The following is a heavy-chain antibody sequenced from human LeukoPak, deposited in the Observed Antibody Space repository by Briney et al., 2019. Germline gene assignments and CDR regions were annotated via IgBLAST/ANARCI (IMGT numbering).Heavy chain of an antibody. D-gene: IGHD4-17*01. Sequence: PGGSLRLSCAVSGFTVSSNYMSWVRQAPGKGLEWVSIIYSGGSTYYADSVKGRFTISRDNSENTLYLQMNSLRAEDTAVYYCARRGYGDYAPFDYWGQGTLVTVSS. J-gene: IGHJ4*02. CDR3: ARRGYGDYAPFDY. V-gene: IGHV3-66*04. CDR1: GFTVSSNY. CDR2: IYSGGST.